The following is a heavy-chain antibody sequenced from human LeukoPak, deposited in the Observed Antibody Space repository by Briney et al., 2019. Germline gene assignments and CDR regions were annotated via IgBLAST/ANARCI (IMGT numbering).Heavy chain of an antibody. D-gene: IGHD5-18*01. V-gene: IGHV4-4*07. Sequence: SETLSLTCTVSGGSISSYYWSWIRQPAGKGLEWIGRIYTSGSTNYNPSLKSRVTMSVDTSKNQFSLKLSSVTAADTAVYYCARSGYSYGRSWFDPWGQGTLVTVSS. J-gene: IGHJ5*02. CDR2: IYTSGST. CDR3: ARSGYSYGRSWFDP. CDR1: GGSISSYY.